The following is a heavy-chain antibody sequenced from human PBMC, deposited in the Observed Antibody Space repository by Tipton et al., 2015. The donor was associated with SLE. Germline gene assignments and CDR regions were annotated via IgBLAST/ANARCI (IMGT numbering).Heavy chain of an antibody. CDR3: ARRHYSGPFDS. Sequence: GLVKPSETLSLTCTVSGGSISGSRNYWGWIRQSPGKGLEWIGNIYYTGSTYYNPSLKSRVSFSIDTSKHQFSLKLNSVTAADTAVYYCARRHYSGPFDSWGQGTLVTVSS. J-gene: IGHJ4*02. CDR2: IYYTGST. CDR1: GGSISGSRNY. V-gene: IGHV4-39*07. D-gene: IGHD5-12*01.